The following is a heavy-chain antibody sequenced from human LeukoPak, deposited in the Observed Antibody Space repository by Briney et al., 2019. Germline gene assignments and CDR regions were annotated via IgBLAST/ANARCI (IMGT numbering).Heavy chain of an antibody. CDR3: ARSQYSSSLYFDY. V-gene: IGHV4-59*11. D-gene: IGHD6-6*01. Sequence: SETLSLTCTVSGGSISSHYWSWIRQPPGKGLEWIGYIYYSGCTNYNPSLKSRVTISVDTSKNQFSLKLSSVTAADTAVYYCARSQYSSSLYFDYWGQGTLVTVSS. CDR2: IYYSGCT. J-gene: IGHJ4*02. CDR1: GGSISSHY.